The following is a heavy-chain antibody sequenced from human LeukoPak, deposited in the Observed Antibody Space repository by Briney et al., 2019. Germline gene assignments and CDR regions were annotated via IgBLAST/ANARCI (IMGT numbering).Heavy chain of an antibody. CDR2: IRYDGSNK. CDR1: GFTFSSYW. CDR3: AKEGRGGSYFWYFDY. J-gene: IGHJ4*02. D-gene: IGHD1-26*01. V-gene: IGHV3-30*02. Sequence: GGSLRLSCAASGFTFSSYWMSWVRQAPGKGLEWVAFIRYDGSNKYYADSVKGRFTISRDNSKNTLYLQMNSLRAEDTAVYYCAKEGRGGSYFWYFDYWGQGTLVTVSS.